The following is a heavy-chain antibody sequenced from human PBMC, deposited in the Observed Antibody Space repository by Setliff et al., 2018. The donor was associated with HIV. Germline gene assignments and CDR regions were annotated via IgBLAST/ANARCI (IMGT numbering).Heavy chain of an antibody. J-gene: IGHJ6*03. CDR1: GYTFTSYY. V-gene: IGHV1-46*01. Sequence: ASVKVSCKASGYTFTSYYMHWVRQAPGQGLEWMGIINPSGGSTSYAQKFQGRVTMTRDTSTSTAYMELSSLRSEDTAVYYCARVSSTSCYGGPCRRTPRDYYYYYYMDVWGKGATVTVSS. CDR2: INPSGGST. CDR3: ARVSSTSCYGGPCRRTPRDYYYYYYMDV. D-gene: IGHD2-2*01.